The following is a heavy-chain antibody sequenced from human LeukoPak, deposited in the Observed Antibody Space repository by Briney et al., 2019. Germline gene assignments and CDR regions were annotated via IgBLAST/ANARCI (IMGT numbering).Heavy chain of an antibody. Sequence: PGRSLRLFCAASGFTFDDYAMHWVRQAPGKGLEWVSGISWNSGSIGYADSVKGRFTISRDNAKNSLYLQMNSLRAEDTALYYCARFGELLLPFCDYWGQGTLVTVSS. D-gene: IGHD3-10*01. CDR2: ISWNSGSI. CDR1: GFTFDDYA. CDR3: ARFGELLLPFCDY. V-gene: IGHV3-9*01. J-gene: IGHJ4*02.